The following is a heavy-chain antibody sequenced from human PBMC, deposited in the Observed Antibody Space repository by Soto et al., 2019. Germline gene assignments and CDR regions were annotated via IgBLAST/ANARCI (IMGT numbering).Heavy chain of an antibody. D-gene: IGHD3-9*01. J-gene: IGHJ4*02. V-gene: IGHV4-31*03. CDR2: ISDSGST. Sequence: QVQLQESGPGLVKPSQTLTLTCTVSGGSISSGGYYWSWIRQHPGKGLEWIGHISDSGSTYYNPSLKSRVXXXVXSSKNHFSLKLSAVTAADTAVYYCARTSFYDIFTAYYSLFDYWGQGTLVTVSS. CDR3: ARTSFYDIFTAYYSLFDY. CDR1: GGSISSGGYY.